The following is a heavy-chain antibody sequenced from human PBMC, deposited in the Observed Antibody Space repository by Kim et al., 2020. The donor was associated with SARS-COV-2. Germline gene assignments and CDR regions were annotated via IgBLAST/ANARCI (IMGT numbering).Heavy chain of an antibody. CDR3: ARLRGRGSGVFDY. J-gene: IGHJ4*02. Sequence: SNPSHQRRVPISVDTSKNQFSLKLSSVTAADTAVYYCARLRGRGSGVFDYWGQGTLVTVSS. D-gene: IGHD2-15*01. V-gene: IGHV4-59*08.